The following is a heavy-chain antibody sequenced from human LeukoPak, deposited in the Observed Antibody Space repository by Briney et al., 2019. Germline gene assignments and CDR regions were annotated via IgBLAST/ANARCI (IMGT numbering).Heavy chain of an antibody. CDR2: ISGGSYTI. CDR1: GFTFSSYT. D-gene: IGHD3-3*01. V-gene: IGHV3-48*04. J-gene: IGHJ4*02. CDR3: ARDYDSGDY. Sequence: GGSLRLSCAASGFTFSSYTMNWVRQAPGKGLEWVSYISGGSYTIYYADSVKGRFTISRDNAKNSLYLQMNSLRAEDTAVYYCARDYDSGDYWGQGTLVTVSS.